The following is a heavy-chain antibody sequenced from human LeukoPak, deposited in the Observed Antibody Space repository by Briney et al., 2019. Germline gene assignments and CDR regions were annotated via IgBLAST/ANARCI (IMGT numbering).Heavy chain of an antibody. J-gene: IGHJ6*02. CDR2: INHSGST. CDR1: GGSFSGYY. CDR3: ASIRSFYGMDV. V-gene: IGHV4-34*01. Sequence: MPSETLSLTCAVYGGSFSGYYWSWIRQPPGKGLEWIGEINHSGSTNYNPSLKSRVTISVDTSKNQFSLKLSSVTAADTAVYYCASIRSFYGMDVWGQGTTVTVSS.